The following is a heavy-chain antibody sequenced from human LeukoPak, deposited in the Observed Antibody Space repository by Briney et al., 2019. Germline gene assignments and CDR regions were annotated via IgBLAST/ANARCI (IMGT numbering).Heavy chain of an antibody. CDR2: IYHSGAT. Sequence: SETLSLTCAVSGYSITSSSWWGWIRQPPGKGLEWIGYIYHSGATYYNPSLQSRVTMSVDTSKNQFSLKLSSVTAVDTAVYYCARKENVYYYFDYWGQGTLVTVSS. CDR1: GYSITSSSW. J-gene: IGHJ4*02. D-gene: IGHD3-10*01. V-gene: IGHV4-28*01. CDR3: ARKENVYYYFDY.